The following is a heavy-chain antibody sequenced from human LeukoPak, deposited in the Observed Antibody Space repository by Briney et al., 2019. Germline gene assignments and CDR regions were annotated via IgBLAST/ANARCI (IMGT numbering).Heavy chain of an antibody. CDR2: IYFSGST. CDR1: GASISNYY. D-gene: IGHD3-3*01. Sequence: SETLSLTCTVSGASISNYYWSWIRQPPGKGLEWIGYIYFSGSTNYDPSLKSRVTISVATSKSQYSLRLSSVTAADTGVYYCPIVKQSFCDYWGQGILVTVSS. V-gene: IGHV4-59*01. CDR3: PIVKQSFCDY. J-gene: IGHJ4*02.